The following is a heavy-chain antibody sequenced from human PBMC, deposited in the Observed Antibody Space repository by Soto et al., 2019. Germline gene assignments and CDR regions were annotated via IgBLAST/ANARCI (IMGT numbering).Heavy chain of an antibody. CDR1: GDTFSNYV. CDR3: ARLGVGSRR. D-gene: IGHD1-26*01. CDR2: FAPISGSP. V-gene: IGHV1-69*06. J-gene: IGHJ3*01. Sequence: QVRLVQSGAEVRKPGSSVRVSCESSGDTFSNYVMSWVRQAPGQGLEWMGGFAPISGSPDYSENFQGRITITADTSTSTSYMELSSLTSDDTAVYYCARLGVGSRRWGQGTLVTVSS.